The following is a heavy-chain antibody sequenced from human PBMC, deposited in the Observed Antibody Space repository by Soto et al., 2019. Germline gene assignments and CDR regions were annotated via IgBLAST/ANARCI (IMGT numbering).Heavy chain of an antibody. Sequence: EVQLLESGGGLVQPGGSLRLSCAASGYTFSSYAMSWVRQAPGKGLEWVSAISGSGGSTYYADSVKGRFTISRDNSKNTLYLQMNSLRAEDTAVYYCAKRLKQWLVREAFDYWGQGTLVTVSS. CDR2: ISGSGGST. J-gene: IGHJ4*02. CDR3: AKRLKQWLVREAFDY. D-gene: IGHD6-19*01. V-gene: IGHV3-23*01. CDR1: GYTFSSYA.